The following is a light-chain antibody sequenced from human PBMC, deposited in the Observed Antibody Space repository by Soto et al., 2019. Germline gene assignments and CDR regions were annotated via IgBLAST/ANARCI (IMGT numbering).Light chain of an antibody. CDR1: QAIRND. CDR3: LQDNNYPWT. V-gene: IGKV1-6*01. Sequence: AIQMTQSPSSLSASVGDRVTISCGASQAIRNDLGWYQQKPGKAPNLLIYGASSLESGVPSRFSGSGSGTDFTLTISSLQPEDFASYYCLQDNNYPWTFGQGTKVEI. J-gene: IGKJ1*01. CDR2: GAS.